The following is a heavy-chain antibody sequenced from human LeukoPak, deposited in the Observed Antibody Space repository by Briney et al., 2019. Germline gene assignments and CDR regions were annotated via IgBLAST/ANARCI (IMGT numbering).Heavy chain of an antibody. J-gene: IGHJ6*02. CDR2: IIPIFGTA. CDR3: ARMVAGPPGYYGMDV. V-gene: IGHV1-69*13. D-gene: IGHD6-19*01. Sequence: SVKVSCKASGGTSSSYAISWVRQAPGQGLEWMGGIIPIFGTANYAQKFQGRVTITADESTSTAYMELSSLRSEDTAVYYCARMVAGPPGYYGMDVWGQGTTVTVSS. CDR1: GGTSSSYA.